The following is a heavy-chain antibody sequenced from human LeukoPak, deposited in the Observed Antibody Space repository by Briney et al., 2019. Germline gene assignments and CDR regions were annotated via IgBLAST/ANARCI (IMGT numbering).Heavy chain of an antibody. J-gene: IGHJ4*02. CDR1: GGSFSGYY. Sequence: ASETLSLTCAVYGGSFSGYYWSWIRQPPGKGLEWIGEINHSGSTNYNPSLKSRVVISVDTSKNHFSLTLNAVTAADTAVYYCARLSTPGCSSTSCYAVNFDYWGQGTLVTVSS. D-gene: IGHD2-2*01. CDR2: INHSGST. V-gene: IGHV4-34*01. CDR3: ARLSTPGCSSTSCYAVNFDY.